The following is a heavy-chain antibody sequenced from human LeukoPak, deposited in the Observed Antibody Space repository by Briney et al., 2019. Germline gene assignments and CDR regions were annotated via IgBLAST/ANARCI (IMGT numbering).Heavy chain of an antibody. D-gene: IGHD3-9*01. CDR3: AGIDILTGYSLGY. CDR1: GFTFSDYY. J-gene: IGHJ4*02. Sequence: GGSLRLSCAASGFTFSDYYMSWIRQAPGKGLEWVSYISSSSSYTNYADSVKGRFTISRDNAKNSLYLQMNSLRAEDTAVYYCAGIDILTGYSLGYWGQGTLVTVSS. V-gene: IGHV3-11*06. CDR2: ISSSSSYT.